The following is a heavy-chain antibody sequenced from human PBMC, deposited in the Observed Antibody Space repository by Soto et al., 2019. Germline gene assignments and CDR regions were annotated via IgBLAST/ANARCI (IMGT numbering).Heavy chain of an antibody. CDR3: ARGGLEPFDY. CDR1: GFNLGSYW. D-gene: IGHD1-1*01. Sequence: EVQLVESGGGLVQPGGSLRLSCAASGFNLGSYWMHWVRQAPGKGLVWVSRINDYGTTINYAESVEGRFTISRADAKSEVYLQMNNLRAEDTAVYYCARGGLEPFDYLGQGALVTVSS. V-gene: IGHV3-74*01. CDR2: INDYGTTI. J-gene: IGHJ4*02.